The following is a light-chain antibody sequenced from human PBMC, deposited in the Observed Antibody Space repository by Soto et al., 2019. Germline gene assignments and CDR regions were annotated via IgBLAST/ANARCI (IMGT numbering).Light chain of an antibody. Sequence: DIQLTQSPSCLSASVGDRGTITCRASQGISSYLAWYQQKPGKAPKLLIYAASTLQSGVPSRFSGSGSGTEFTLTISSLQPEDFATFYCQQLNSYPPTFGQGTRLEIK. V-gene: IGKV1-9*01. CDR2: AAS. J-gene: IGKJ5*01. CDR3: QQLNSYPPT. CDR1: QGISSY.